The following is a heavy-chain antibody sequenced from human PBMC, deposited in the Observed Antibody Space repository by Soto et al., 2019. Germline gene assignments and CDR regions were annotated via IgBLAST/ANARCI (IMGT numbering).Heavy chain of an antibody. J-gene: IGHJ4*02. Sequence: QVQLQESGPGLVKPSQTLSLTCNVSGGSINSGGYYWNWIRQHPRKGLEWIGYIYYSGSTYYNPFRSSRVTKSADTSEKQFSLKLSSVTAADTAVYFCARGYRQSGYSSSWMFDYWGQGTLVNVSS. D-gene: IGHD6-13*01. CDR2: IYYSGST. CDR1: GGSINSGGYY. CDR3: ARGYRQSGYSSSWMFDY. V-gene: IGHV4-31*03.